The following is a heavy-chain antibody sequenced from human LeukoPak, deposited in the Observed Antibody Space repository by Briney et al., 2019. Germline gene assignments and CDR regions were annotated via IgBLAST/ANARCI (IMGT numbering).Heavy chain of an antibody. CDR3: ARGYSNYVYFDY. D-gene: IGHD4-11*01. CDR2: ISHDGSNK. J-gene: IGHJ4*02. CDR1: GFPFSDYG. Sequence: GGSLRLSCAASGFPFSDYGMYWVRQAPGKGLEWLAVISHDGSNKYYADSVKGRFTISRDNAKNSLYLQMNSLRAEDTALYYCARGYSNYVYFDYWGQGTLVTVSS. V-gene: IGHV3-30*03.